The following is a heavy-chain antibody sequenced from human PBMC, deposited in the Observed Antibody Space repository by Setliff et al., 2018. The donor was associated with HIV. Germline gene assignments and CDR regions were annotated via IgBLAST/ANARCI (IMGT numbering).Heavy chain of an antibody. J-gene: IGHJ3*02. V-gene: IGHV5-51*01. CDR2: IYPSDSDT. CDR1: GDKYSYYW. D-gene: IGHD3-9*01. CDR3: AKGGGLSFRYHDWFVKI. Sequence: PGESLKISCKDSGDKYSYYWLGWVRQMPGEGLEWIGVIYPSDSDTRYSPSFKGQVTISADKSINTAYLQWSGLRASDTAMYYCAKGGGLSFRYHDWFVKIWGQGTLVTVSS.